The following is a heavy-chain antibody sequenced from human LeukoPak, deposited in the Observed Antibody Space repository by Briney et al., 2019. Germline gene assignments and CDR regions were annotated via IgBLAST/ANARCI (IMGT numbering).Heavy chain of an antibody. Sequence: ASVKVSCKASGETFTGYYIHWVRQAPGQGLEWMGWFDPRTTATDYAQKFQGRVIMSKDTSISTVYMDLNRLTSDDTATYYCARGEYGRSLDFWGQGTLVTVSS. V-gene: IGHV1-2*02. CDR1: GETFTGYY. D-gene: IGHD3-16*02. CDR2: FDPRTTAT. CDR3: ARGEYGRSLDF. J-gene: IGHJ4*02.